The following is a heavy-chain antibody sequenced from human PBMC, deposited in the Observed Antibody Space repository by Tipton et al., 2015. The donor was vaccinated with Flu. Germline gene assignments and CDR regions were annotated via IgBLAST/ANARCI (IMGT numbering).Heavy chain of an antibody. CDR1: GGSLSTYH. Sequence: LRLSCTVSGGSLSTYHWSWIRQPAGKGLEWIGRIYTSGSTNYNPSLKSRVTMPVDTSKNQFSLKLSSVTAADTAVYYCARARYDSSGIYGMDVWGQGTTVTVSS. J-gene: IGHJ6*02. D-gene: IGHD3-22*01. V-gene: IGHV4-4*07. CDR3: ARARYDSSGIYGMDV. CDR2: IYTSGST.